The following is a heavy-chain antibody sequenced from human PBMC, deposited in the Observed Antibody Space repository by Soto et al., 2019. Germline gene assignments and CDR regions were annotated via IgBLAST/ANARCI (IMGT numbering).Heavy chain of an antibody. CDR3: AKSIGPDYGYSNWYFDL. CDR2: LSGGGVST. D-gene: IGHD4-17*01. V-gene: IGHV3-23*01. CDR1: GFTFGGNA. J-gene: IGHJ2*01. Sequence: EVQLLESGGGLVQPGGSLRLSCAASGFTFGGNAMSWVRQAPGKGLEWVSGLSGGGVSTYYAASVRGRVTISRDNWKNTMYLQMNSLRAEDTAVYYCAKSIGPDYGYSNWYFDLWGRGTLVTVSS.